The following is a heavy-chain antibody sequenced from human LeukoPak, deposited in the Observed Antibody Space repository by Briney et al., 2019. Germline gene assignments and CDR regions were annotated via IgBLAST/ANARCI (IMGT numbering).Heavy chain of an antibody. CDR3: AKVRETSGFYRYFDY. CDR1: GFTFSSYA. V-gene: IGHV3-23*01. J-gene: IGHJ4*02. Sequence: PGGSLRLSCAASGFTFSSYAMSWVRQAPGKGLEWVSDISGSGGSTYYPDSVRGRFTISRDNSKNTLYLQMDTLGAEDTAVYYCAKVRETSGFYRYFDYWGQATLLSVSS. CDR2: ISGSGGST. D-gene: IGHD3-22*01.